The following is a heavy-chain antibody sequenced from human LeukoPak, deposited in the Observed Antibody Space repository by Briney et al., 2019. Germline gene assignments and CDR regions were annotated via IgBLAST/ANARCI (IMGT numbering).Heavy chain of an antibody. V-gene: IGHV3-30*18. CDR3: AKEGIAAAGTGYYYGMDV. CDR1: GFTLSSYG. CDR2: ISYDGSNK. Sequence: GRSLRLSCAASGFTLSSYGMHWVRQAPGKGLEWVAVISYDGSNKYYADSVKGRFTISRDNSKNTLYLQMNSLRAEDTAVYYCAKEGIAAAGTGYYYGMDVWGQGTTVTVSS. J-gene: IGHJ6*02. D-gene: IGHD6-13*01.